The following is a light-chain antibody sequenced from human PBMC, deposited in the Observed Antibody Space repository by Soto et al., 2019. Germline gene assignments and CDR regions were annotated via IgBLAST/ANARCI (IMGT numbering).Light chain of an antibody. V-gene: IGLV2-14*03. CDR2: DVS. CDR1: SSDVGSYNY. Sequence: VLTQPASVSGSPGQSITISCTGTSSDVGSYNYVSWYQHHPGKVPQLMIYDVSNRPSGVSNRFSGSKSGNTASLTISGLQAEDEADYYCSSYTSSNTYVFGTGTKVTVL. CDR3: SSYTSSNTYV. J-gene: IGLJ1*01.